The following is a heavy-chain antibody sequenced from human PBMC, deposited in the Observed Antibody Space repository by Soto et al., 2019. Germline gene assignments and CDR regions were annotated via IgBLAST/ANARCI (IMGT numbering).Heavy chain of an antibody. V-gene: IGHV3-21*04. CDR1: GFTFSSYS. Sequence: GGSLRLSCAASGFTFSSYSMNWVRQAPGKGLEWVSSISSSSSYIYYADSVKGRFTISRDNSKNTLYLQMNSLRAEDTAVYYCAKGFTIFGVVTFFDIWGQGTMVTVSS. CDR3: AKGFTIFGVVTFFDI. D-gene: IGHD3-3*01. J-gene: IGHJ3*02. CDR2: ISSSSSYI.